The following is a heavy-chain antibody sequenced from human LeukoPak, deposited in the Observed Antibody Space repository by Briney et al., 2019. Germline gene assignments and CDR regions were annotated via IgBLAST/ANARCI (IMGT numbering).Heavy chain of an antibody. CDR3: ARYYYGSGSWNWFDP. CDR1: GFTFSSYN. J-gene: IGHJ5*02. CDR2: INHSGST. D-gene: IGHD3-10*01. V-gene: IGHV4-34*01. Sequence: GSLRLSCAASGFTFSSYNMNWVRQPPGKGLEWIEEINHSGSTNYNPSLKSRVTISVDTSKNQFSLKLSSVTAADTAVYYCARYYYGSGSWNWFDPWGQGTLVTVSS.